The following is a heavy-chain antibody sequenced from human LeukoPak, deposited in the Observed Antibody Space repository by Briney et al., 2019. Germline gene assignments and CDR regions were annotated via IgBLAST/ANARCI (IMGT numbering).Heavy chain of an antibody. V-gene: IGHV1-2*02. CDR1: GYTFIGYY. CDR3: ARAGHSAYKSGGDY. Sequence: ASVKVSCKASGYTFIGYYMHWVRQAPGQGLEWMGWINPNSGATNYAQKFQGRVTMTRDTSITTAHMDLSRLRSDDTAVYYCARAGHSAYKSGGDYWGQGTLVTVSS. D-gene: IGHD5-12*01. J-gene: IGHJ4*02. CDR2: INPNSGAT.